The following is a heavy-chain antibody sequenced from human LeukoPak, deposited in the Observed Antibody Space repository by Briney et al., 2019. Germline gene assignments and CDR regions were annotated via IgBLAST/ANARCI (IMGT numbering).Heavy chain of an antibody. J-gene: IGHJ4*02. D-gene: IGHD3-22*01. CDR1: GFTLSSYA. V-gene: IGHV3-23*01. Sequence: GGSLRLSCAASGFTLSSYAMSWVRQAPGKGLECVSAISGSGGSTYYADSVKGRSTISRDNSKNTLYLQMNSLRAEDTAVYYCATPTKYYYDSSGYYPLGYWGQGTLVTVSS. CDR2: ISGSGGST. CDR3: ATPTKYYYDSSGYYPLGY.